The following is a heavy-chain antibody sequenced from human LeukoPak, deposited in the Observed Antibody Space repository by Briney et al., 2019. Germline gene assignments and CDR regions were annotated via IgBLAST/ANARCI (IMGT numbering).Heavy chain of an antibody. CDR2: TRSDEKTK. CDR3: AKGQTAVPVSFFDY. CDR1: GFTFSNYG. D-gene: IGHD2-2*01. Sequence: GGSLRLSCAASGFTFSNYGMHWVRQAPGKGLEWVAFTRSDEKTKYYVDSVKGRFTISRDNSKNTLYLQMNSLRAEDTAVYYCAKGQTAVPVSFFDYWGQGTLVTVSS. J-gene: IGHJ4*02. V-gene: IGHV3-30*02.